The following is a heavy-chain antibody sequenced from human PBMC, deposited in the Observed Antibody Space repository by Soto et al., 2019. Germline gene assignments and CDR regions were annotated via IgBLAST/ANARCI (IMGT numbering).Heavy chain of an antibody. CDR3: ARRRYCKSISCLTRNWLDP. D-gene: IGHD2-2*01. CDR1: GYTFNNYW. V-gene: IGHV5-51*01. J-gene: IGHJ5*02. CDR2: IYPDDSST. Sequence: GESLKISCKGSGYTFNNYWIGWVRQKPGKGLEWMGVIYPDDSSTTYGPSFQGQITFSVDKSISTAYLQWSSLKASDTAIYYCARRRYCKSISCLTRNWLDPWGQGTLVTVSS.